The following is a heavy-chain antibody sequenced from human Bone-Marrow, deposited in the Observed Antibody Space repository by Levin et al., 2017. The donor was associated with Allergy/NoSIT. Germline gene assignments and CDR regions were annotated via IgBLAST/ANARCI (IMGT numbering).Heavy chain of an antibody. CDR2: IWFDGSNQ. CDR1: GFGLRNNG. CDR3: AKEYNDYDLQTNDAFDI. V-gene: IGHV3-33*06. Sequence: PGGSLRLSCTASGFGLRNNGMHWVRQAPDKGLEWVGVIWFDGSNQYYADSVKGRFTISKDDSKNTVFLQMNSLRPEDTAVYFCAKEYNDYDLQTNDAFDIWGPGTMVIVSS. D-gene: IGHD5-12*01. J-gene: IGHJ3*02.